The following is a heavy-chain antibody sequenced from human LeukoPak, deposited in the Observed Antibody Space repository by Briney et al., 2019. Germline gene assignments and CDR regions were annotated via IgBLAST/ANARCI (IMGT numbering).Heavy chain of an antibody. CDR2: ISGSAGGT. CDR1: EYTFTSYA. J-gene: IGHJ4*02. CDR3: AKGAGYSGHDLSSYFDY. D-gene: IGHD5-12*01. V-gene: IGHV3-23*01. Sequence: GGSLRVSCAASEYTFTSYAMSWVRQAPGKGLEWVSAISGSAGGTYYADSVKGRFTISRDNSKNTLYLLMHSLRAEDTAVYYCAKGAGYSGHDLSSYFDYWGQGILVTVSS.